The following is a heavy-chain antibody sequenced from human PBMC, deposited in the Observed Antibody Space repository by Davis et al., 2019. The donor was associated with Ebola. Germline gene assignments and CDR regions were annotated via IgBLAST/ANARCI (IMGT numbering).Heavy chain of an antibody. D-gene: IGHD6-13*01. CDR3: ARDPSDVWSSKWDRSQLYIYYYGMDV. CDR1: GFTFSSYA. CDR2: LSYDGSNK. V-gene: IGHV3-30*04. Sequence: PGGSLRLSCAASGFTFSSYAMHWVRQAPGKGLEWVAVLSYDGSNKYYADSVKGRFTISRDNSKNTLYLQMNSLRAEDTAVYYCARDPSDVWSSKWDRSQLYIYYYGMDVWGQGTTVTVSS. J-gene: IGHJ6*01.